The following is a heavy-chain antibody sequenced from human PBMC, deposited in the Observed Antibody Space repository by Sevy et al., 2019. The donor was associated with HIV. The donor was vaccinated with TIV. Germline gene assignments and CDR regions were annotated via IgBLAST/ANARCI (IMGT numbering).Heavy chain of an antibody. CDR3: AKLLHEFDY. V-gene: IGHV3-30*18. CDR1: GFTFSSYG. J-gene: IGHJ4*02. Sequence: GGSLRLSCAASGFTFSSYGMHWVRQAPGKGLEWVAVRSYDGSNKYYADSVKGRFTISRDNSKNTLYLQMNSLRAEDTAVYYCAKLLHEFDYWGQGTLVTVSS. CDR2: RSYDGSNK.